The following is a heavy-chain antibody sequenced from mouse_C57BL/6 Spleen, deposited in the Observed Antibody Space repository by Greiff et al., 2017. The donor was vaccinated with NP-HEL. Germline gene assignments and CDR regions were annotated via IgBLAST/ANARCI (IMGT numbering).Heavy chain of an antibody. D-gene: IGHD4-1*01. J-gene: IGHJ3*01. V-gene: IGHV3-6*01. Sequence: EVKLMESGPGLVKPSQSLSLTCSVTGYSITSGYYWNWIRQFPGNKLEWMGYISYDGSNNYNPSLKNRISITRDTSKNQFFLKLNSVTTEDTATYYCANNWGAYWGQGTLVTVSA. CDR2: ISYDGSN. CDR1: GYSITSGYY. CDR3: ANNWGAY.